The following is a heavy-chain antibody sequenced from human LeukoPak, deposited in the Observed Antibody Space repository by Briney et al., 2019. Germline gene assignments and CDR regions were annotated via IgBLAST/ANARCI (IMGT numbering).Heavy chain of an antibody. CDR1: GGFISSYY. CDR3: AGGFWSGYYRGPFDY. Sequence: SETLSLTCTVSGGFISSYYWSWIRQPPGKGLEWIGYIFYSGSTNYNPSLKGRVTISVDTSKNQFSLKLSSVTAADTAVYYCAGGFWSGYYRGPFDYWGQGTLVTVSS. D-gene: IGHD3-3*01. CDR2: IFYSGST. J-gene: IGHJ4*02. V-gene: IGHV4-59*01.